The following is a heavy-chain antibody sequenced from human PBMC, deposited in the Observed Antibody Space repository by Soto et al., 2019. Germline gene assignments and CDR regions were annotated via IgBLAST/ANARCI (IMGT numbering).Heavy chain of an antibody. D-gene: IGHD3-3*01. CDR1: GGTFSSYA. Sequence: SVKVSCKASGGTFSSYAISWVRQAPGQGLEWMGGIIPIFGTANYAQKFQGRVTITADESASTAYMELSSLRSEDTAVYYCARSIRFSAFDHYYYGMDVWGQGTTVTVSS. CDR2: IIPIFGTA. J-gene: IGHJ6*02. V-gene: IGHV1-69*13. CDR3: ARSIRFSAFDHYYYGMDV.